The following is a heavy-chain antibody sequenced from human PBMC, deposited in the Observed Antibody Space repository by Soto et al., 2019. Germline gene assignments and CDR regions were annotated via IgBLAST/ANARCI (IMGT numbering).Heavy chain of an antibody. CDR3: AKDSGQLPAYLDY. V-gene: IGHV3-30*18. CDR2: TSYDGSSQ. CDR1: GFTFNNYD. J-gene: IGHJ4*02. D-gene: IGHD2-2*01. Sequence: QVQLVESGGGVVQPGTSLRLSCAASGFTFNNYDMHWVRQAPGKGLEWVAVTSYDGSSQFYADSVKGRFSISRDNSKNTLYLQMNSLRPADTAVYYCAKDSGQLPAYLDYWGQGTLVTVSS.